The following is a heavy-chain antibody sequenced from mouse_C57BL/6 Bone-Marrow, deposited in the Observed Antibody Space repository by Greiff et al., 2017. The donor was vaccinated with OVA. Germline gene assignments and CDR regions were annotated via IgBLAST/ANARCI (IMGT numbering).Heavy chain of an antibody. CDR2: INPSNGGT. J-gene: IGHJ1*03. V-gene: IGHV1-53*01. Sequence: QVHVKQPGTELVKPGASVKLSCKASGYTFTSYWMHWVKQRPGQGLEWIGNINPSNGGTNYNEKFKSKATLTVDKSSSTAYMQLSSLTSEDSAVYYCARESLRRYFDVWGTGTTVTVSS. CDR3: ARESLRRYFDV. CDR1: GYTFTSYW. D-gene: IGHD1-2*01.